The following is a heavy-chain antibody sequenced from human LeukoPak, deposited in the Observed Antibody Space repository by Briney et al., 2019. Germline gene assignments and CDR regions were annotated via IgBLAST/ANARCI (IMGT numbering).Heavy chain of an antibody. V-gene: IGHV3-21*01. Sequence: GGTLRLSCAAAGFTFSTYSMNWVRQAPGKGLEWVSSISSSSSYIYYADSVKGRFTTSRDNAKNSLYLQMNSLRAEDTAVYYCARDVGGDYWGQGTLVTVSS. CDR3: ARDVGGDY. D-gene: IGHD2-15*01. J-gene: IGHJ4*02. CDR1: GFTFSTYS. CDR2: ISSSSSYI.